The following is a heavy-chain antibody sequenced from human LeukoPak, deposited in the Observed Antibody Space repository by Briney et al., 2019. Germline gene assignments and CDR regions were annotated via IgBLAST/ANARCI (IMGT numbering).Heavy chain of an antibody. CDR3: AEEVLGWFDP. J-gene: IGHJ5*02. V-gene: IGHV3-30*02. D-gene: IGHD3-10*01. CDR2: IRYDGSNK. Sequence: GGSLRLSCAASGFTFSSYGMHWVRQAPGKGLEWVAFIRYDGSNKYYADSVKGRFTISRVNSKNTLYLQMNSLRAEDTAVYYCAEEVLGWFDPWGQGTLVTVSS. CDR1: GFTFSSYG.